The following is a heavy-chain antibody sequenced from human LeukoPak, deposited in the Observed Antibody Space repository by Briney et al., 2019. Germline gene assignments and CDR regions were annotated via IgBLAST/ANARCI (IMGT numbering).Heavy chain of an antibody. CDR2: ISTSSSYT. CDR1: GFTFSSYY. V-gene: IGHV3-21*01. Sequence: GGSLRLSCAASGFTFSSYYINWVRQAPGKGLEWVSSISTSSSYTYYADSVKGRFTISRDNAKNSLYLQMNSLRAEDTAVYYCARGYSGYFDYWGQGTLVTVS. J-gene: IGHJ4*02. CDR3: ARGYSGYFDY. D-gene: IGHD6-13*01.